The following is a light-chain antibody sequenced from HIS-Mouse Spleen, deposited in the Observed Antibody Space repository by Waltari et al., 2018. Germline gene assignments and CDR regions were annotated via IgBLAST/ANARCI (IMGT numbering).Light chain of an antibody. J-gene: IGKJ1*01. CDR3: LQDYNYPRT. V-gene: IGKV3-20*02. CDR2: GAS. Sequence: EIVLTQSPGTLSLSPGERATLSCRASQSVSSSYLAWYQQKPGQAPRLLIYGASSLQSGVPSRFSGSGSGTDFTLTISSLQPEDFATYYCLQDYNYPRTFGQGTKVEIK. CDR1: QSVSSSY.